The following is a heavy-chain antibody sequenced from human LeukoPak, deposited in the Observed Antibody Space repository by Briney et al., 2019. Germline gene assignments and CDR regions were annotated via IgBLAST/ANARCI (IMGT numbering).Heavy chain of an antibody. J-gene: IGHJ4*02. CDR1: GITFSRYG. V-gene: IGHV3-30*02. Sequence: PGGSLRLSCAASGITFSRYGMHWVRQAPGKGLEWVTFIRYDGSIKYYADSVKGRFTMSRDNSKNTLFLQMNSLRSDDTALYYCAKDQWLVLNYWGQGTLVTVSS. D-gene: IGHD6-19*01. CDR3: AKDQWLVLNY. CDR2: IRYDGSIK.